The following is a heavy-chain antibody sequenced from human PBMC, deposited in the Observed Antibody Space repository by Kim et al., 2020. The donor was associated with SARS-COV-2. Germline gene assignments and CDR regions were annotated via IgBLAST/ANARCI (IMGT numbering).Heavy chain of an antibody. CDR2: INHSGST. V-gene: IGHV4-34*01. CDR3: ARGYDYYGGMDV. CDR1: GGSFSGYY. D-gene: IGHD3-10*01. Sequence: SETLSLTCAVYGGSFSGYYWSWIRQPPGKGLEWIGEINHSGSTNYNPSLKSRVTISVDTSKNQFSLKLSSVTAADTAVYYCARGYDYYGGMDVWGQGTT. J-gene: IGHJ6*02.